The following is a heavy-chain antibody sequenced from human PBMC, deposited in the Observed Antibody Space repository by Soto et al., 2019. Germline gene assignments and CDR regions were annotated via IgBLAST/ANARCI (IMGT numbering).Heavy chain of an antibody. V-gene: IGHV3-21*06. J-gene: IGHJ6*02. CDR2: ITGSSSYI. CDR1: GFIFSSHN. CDR3: ARLVASETGYGMDV. Sequence: GSLLLSVAASGFIFSSHNMNGVRQAAGKGLEWVSSITGSSSYIFYADSVKGRFTISRDNAKNTVYLQVNSLRAEDTGVYYCARLVASETGYGMDVWGQGTTVTVSS. D-gene: IGHD3-9*01.